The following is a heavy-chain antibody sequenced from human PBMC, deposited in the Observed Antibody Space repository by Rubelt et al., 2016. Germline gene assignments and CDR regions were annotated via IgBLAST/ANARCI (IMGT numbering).Heavy chain of an antibody. Sequence: GSLRLSCAASGFTFSSYSMNWVRQAPGKGLEWVSYISSDSSTVYYADSVKGRFTISRDNSKNTLYLQMNSLRAEDTAVYYCARGGGSYPRKDYYYMDVWGKGTTVTVSS. CDR3: ARGGGSYPRKDYYYMDV. D-gene: IGHD1-26*01. V-gene: IGHV3-48*01. J-gene: IGHJ6*03. CDR1: GFTFSSYS. CDR2: ISSDSSTV.